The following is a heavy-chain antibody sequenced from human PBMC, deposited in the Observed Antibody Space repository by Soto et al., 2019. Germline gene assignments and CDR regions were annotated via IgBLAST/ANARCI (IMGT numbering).Heavy chain of an antibody. CDR1: GYAFTSYA. CDR2: INAGNGNT. V-gene: IGHV1-3*01. Sequence: ASVKVSCKASGYAFTSYAMHWVRQAPGQRLEWMGWINAGNGNTKYSQKFQGRVTITRDTSASTAYMELSSLRSEDTAVYYCASSFTVPAAMGYWGQGTLVTVSS. CDR3: ASSFTVPAAMGY. D-gene: IGHD2-2*01. J-gene: IGHJ4*02.